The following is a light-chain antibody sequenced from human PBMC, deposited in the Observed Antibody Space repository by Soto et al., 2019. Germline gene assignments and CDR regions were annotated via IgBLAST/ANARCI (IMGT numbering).Light chain of an antibody. CDR2: KTS. V-gene: IGKV1-5*03. CDR1: QSISVW. J-gene: IGKJ1*01. CDR3: QHYNDYSWT. Sequence: DLHVTQSPSTLSASVGDRVTITCRASQSISVWLAWYQQKPGKAPNLLIYKTSSLETGVPSRFSGSGSGTEFTLTISSLQPDDFATYYCQHYNDYSWTFGQGTKVEIK.